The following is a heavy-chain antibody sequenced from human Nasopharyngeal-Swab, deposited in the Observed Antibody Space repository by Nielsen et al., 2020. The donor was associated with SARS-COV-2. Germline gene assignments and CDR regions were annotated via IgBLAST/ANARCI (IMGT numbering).Heavy chain of an antibody. CDR2: ISGRTTYI. CDR1: GFTFSTYN. D-gene: IGHD6-13*01. J-gene: IGHJ4*02. V-gene: IGHV3-21*01. CDR3: ARGGQQPL. Sequence: GEALKISCAASGFTFSTYNMHWVRQAPGKGLEWVSSISGRTTYIYYADSMKGRFTISRDNAKNSLYLQMRSLRAEDTAIYYCARGGQQPLWGQGTLVTVSS.